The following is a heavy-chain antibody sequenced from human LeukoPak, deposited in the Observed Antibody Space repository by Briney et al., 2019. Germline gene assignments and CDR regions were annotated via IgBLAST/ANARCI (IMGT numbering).Heavy chain of an antibody. J-gene: IGHJ4*02. CDR2: IYSGGST. D-gene: IGHD3-10*01. V-gene: IGHV3-53*01. Sequence: PGGSLRLSCAASGFTVSSNYMSWVRQAPGKGLEWVSVIYSGGSTYYADSVKGRFTISRDTSKNTLSLQMNSLRVEDTAVYYCAREKGRGVISXXYDYWGXXTRVTVS. CDR1: GFTVSSNY. CDR3: AREKGRGVISXXYDY.